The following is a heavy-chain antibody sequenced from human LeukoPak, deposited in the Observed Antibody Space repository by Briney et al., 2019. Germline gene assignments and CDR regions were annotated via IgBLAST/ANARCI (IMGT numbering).Heavy chain of an antibody. J-gene: IGHJ4*02. CDR1: AYSISSGYY. CDR2: IYHSGNT. D-gene: IGHD5-24*01. Sequence: SETLSLTCAVSAYSISSGYYWGWIRQPPGKGLEWIGSIYHSGNTYYNPSLESRFTISIDTSKNQFFLKVNSVTAADTATYYCARQGNGYSRVDYWGQGTLVTVSS. V-gene: IGHV4-38-2*01. CDR3: ARQGNGYSRVDY.